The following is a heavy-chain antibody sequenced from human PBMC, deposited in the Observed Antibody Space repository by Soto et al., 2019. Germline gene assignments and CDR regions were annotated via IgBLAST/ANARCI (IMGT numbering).Heavy chain of an antibody. V-gene: IGHV3-48*03. CDR2: IGNRGRTI. D-gene: IGHD4-4*01. CDR3: ARDPAIYSGKFDYGLDV. CDR1: GFTFSNYE. J-gene: IGHJ6*02. Sequence: GGSLRLSCAASGFTFSNYEMNWVRQAPGKGLEWVSYIGNRGRTIYYADSVKGRFTISRDNAKNSLYLQMNSLRAEDTAVYYCARDPAIYSGKFDYGLDVWGQGTTVTVSS.